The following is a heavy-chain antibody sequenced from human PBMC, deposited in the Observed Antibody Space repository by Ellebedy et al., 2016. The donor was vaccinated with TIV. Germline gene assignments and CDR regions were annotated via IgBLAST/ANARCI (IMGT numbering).Heavy chain of an antibody. V-gene: IGHV4-4*02. J-gene: IGHJ6*02. CDR1: GGSISSSNW. D-gene: IGHD6-13*01. Sequence: SETLSLXXAVSGGSISSSNWWSWVRQPPGKGLEWIGEIYHSGSTNYNPSLKSRVTISVDKSKNQFSLKLSSVTAADTAVYYCARDGYGDSSSWYPKDYYYYYGMDVWGQGTTVTVSS. CDR3: ARDGYGDSSSWYPKDYYYYYGMDV. CDR2: IYHSGST.